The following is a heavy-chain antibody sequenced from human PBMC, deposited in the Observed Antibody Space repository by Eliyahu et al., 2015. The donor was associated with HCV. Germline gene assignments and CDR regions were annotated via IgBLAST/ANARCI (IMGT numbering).Heavy chain of an antibody. J-gene: IGHJ4*02. V-gene: IGHV1-69*06. CDR3: ARVSDYYGSGSYPSREYYFDY. D-gene: IGHD3-10*01. CDR1: GGTFSSYA. Sequence: QVQLVQSGAEVKKPGSSVXVSCKASGGTFSSYAISWVRQAPGQGLEWMGGMIPXFGTANYAQKFQGRVTITADKSTSTAYMELSSLRSEDTAVYYCARVSDYYGSGSYPSREYYFDYWGQGTLVTVSS. CDR2: MIPXFGTA.